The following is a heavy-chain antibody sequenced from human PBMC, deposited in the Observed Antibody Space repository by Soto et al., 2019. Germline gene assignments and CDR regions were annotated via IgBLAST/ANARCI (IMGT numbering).Heavy chain of an antibody. Sequence: GASVKVSCKASGYTFTSYYMHWVRQAPGQGLEWMGIINPSGGSTSYAQKFQGRVTMTRDTSTSTVYMELSSLRSEDTAVYYCARALDIVVVPAAPLYGMDVWGQGTLVTVSS. CDR1: GYTFTSYY. CDR3: ARALDIVVVPAAPLYGMDV. J-gene: IGHJ6*02. CDR2: INPSGGST. D-gene: IGHD2-2*03. V-gene: IGHV1-46*01.